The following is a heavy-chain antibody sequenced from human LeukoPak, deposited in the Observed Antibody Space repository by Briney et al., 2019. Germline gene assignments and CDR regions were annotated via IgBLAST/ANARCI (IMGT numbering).Heavy chain of an antibody. V-gene: IGHV1-18*01. J-gene: IGHJ4*02. Sequence: ASVKVSCKTSGYTFTSYDISWVRQAPGQGLEWMGYISGYTGNTSYAQNLQDRVTMTTDTSTRTAYMELRSLRSDDTAVYYCARWGGTYQTYFDYWGQGTLVTVSS. D-gene: IGHD2-2*01. CDR3: ARWGGTYQTYFDY. CDR1: GYTFTSYD. CDR2: ISGYTGNT.